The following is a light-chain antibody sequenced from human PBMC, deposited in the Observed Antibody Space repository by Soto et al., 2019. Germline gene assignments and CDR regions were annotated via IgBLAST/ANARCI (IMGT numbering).Light chain of an antibody. CDR1: QSVLYSSNNNNY. CDR2: WAS. CDR3: QQYYSIPWT. V-gene: IGKV4-1*01. Sequence: DIVMTQSPDSLAVSLGERATINCKSSQSVLYSSNNNNYLAWYQQNQGQPPKLLIYWASNRESGVPDRFSGSGSGTDFTLTISSLLAEDVAVYYCQQYYSIPWTFGQGTKVEI. J-gene: IGKJ1*01.